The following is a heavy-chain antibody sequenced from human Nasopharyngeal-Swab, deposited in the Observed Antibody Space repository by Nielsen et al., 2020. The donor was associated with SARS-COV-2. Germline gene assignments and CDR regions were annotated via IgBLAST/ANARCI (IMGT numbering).Heavy chain of an antibody. D-gene: IGHD3-10*01. J-gene: IGHJ6*02. V-gene: IGHV1-46*01. CDR1: GYTFTSYY. CDR3: AITMVRGYGMDV. Sequence: ASVKVSCKASGYTFTSYYMHWVRQAPGQGLVWMGIINPSGGSTSYAQKFQGRVTMTRDTSTSTVYMELSSLRSEDTAVYYCAITMVRGYGMDVWGQGTTVTVSS. CDR2: INPSGGST.